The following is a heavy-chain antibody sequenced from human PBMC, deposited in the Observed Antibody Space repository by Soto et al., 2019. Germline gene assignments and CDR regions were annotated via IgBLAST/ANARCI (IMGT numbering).Heavy chain of an antibody. Sequence: GESLKISCKGSGYSFTSYWIGWVRQMPGKGLEWMGIIYPGDSDTRYSPSFQGQVTISADKSISTAYLQWSSLKASDTAMYYCARLAAAGKEEYYYYGMDVWGQGTTVTVSS. D-gene: IGHD6-13*01. CDR3: ARLAAAGKEEYYYYGMDV. CDR2: IYPGDSDT. V-gene: IGHV5-51*01. J-gene: IGHJ6*02. CDR1: GYSFTSYW.